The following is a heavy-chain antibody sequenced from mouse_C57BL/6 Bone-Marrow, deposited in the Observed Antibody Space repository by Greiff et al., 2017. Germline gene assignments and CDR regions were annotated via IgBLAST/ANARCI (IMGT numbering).Heavy chain of an antibody. Sequence: QVQLQQSGPELVRPGVSVKISCKGSGYTFTDYAMHWVKQSHAKSLGWIGVISTYYGDASYNQKFKGKATLTADKSSSTAYMELRSLTSEDSAVYYCARGDYDWFAYWGQGTLVTVSA. CDR2: ISTYYGDA. D-gene: IGHD2-4*01. CDR1: GYTFTDYA. J-gene: IGHJ3*01. CDR3: ARGDYDWFAY. V-gene: IGHV1-67*01.